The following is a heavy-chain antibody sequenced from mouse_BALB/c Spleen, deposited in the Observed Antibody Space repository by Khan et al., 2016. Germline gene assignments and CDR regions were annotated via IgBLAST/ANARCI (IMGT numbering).Heavy chain of an antibody. V-gene: IGHV5-6-4*01. Sequence: EVELVESGGGLVKPGGSLKLSCAASGFTFSSYTMSWVRQTPEKRLEWVATISSGGSYTYYPDSGKGRFTISRDNAKNTLYLQMSSLKSEDTAMYYCTRYYRYDETMDYWGQGTSVTVSS. CDR1: GFTFSSYT. D-gene: IGHD2-14*01. CDR3: TRYYRYDETMDY. CDR2: ISSGGSYT. J-gene: IGHJ4*01.